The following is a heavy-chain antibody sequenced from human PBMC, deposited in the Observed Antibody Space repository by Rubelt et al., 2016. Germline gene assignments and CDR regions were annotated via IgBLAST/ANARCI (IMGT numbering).Heavy chain of an antibody. J-gene: IGHJ6*02. Sequence: GGGLVQPGGSLRLSCAASGFTFSGYAMSWVRQAPGKGLEWVSAISGSGGSTYYADSVKGRFTISRDNPKNTLYLQMNSLRAEDTAIYYCAKDLAEARRAYYYYGMDVWGQGTTVTVSS. CDR3: AKDLAEARRAYYYYGMDV. CDR2: ISGSGGST. D-gene: IGHD3-10*01. CDR1: GFTFSGYA. V-gene: IGHV3-23*01.